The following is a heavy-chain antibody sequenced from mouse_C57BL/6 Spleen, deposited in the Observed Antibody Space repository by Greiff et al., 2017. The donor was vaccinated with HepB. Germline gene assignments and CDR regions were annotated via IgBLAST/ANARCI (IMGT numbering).Heavy chain of an antibody. CDR1: GYTFTSYG. V-gene: IGHV1-81*01. J-gene: IGHJ4*01. CDR2: IYPRSGNT. Sequence: VKLQESGAELARPGASVKLSCKASGYTFTSYGISWVKQRTGQGLEWIGEIYPRSGNTYYNEKFKGKATLTADKSSSTAYMELRSLTSEDSAVYFCAPKLSYAMDYWGQGTSVTVSS. CDR3: APKLSYAMDY. D-gene: IGHD4-1*01.